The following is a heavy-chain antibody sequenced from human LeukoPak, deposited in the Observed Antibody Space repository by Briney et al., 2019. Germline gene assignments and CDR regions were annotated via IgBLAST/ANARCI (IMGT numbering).Heavy chain of an antibody. D-gene: IGHD5-24*01. CDR2: ISGSGDTT. CDR3: AKDRGYNYPFRYFDY. CDR1: GLTFRSYA. V-gene: IGHV3-23*01. Sequence: PGGSLRLSCAASGLTFRSYAMTWVRQAAGKGLEWVATISGSGDTTYFADSVKGRFTISRDNSNHRLYLQMNSLRDEDTAVYYCAKDRGYNYPFRYFDYWGQGTLITVSS. J-gene: IGHJ4*02.